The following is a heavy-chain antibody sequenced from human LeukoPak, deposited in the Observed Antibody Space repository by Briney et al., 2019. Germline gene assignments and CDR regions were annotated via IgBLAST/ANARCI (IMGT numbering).Heavy chain of an antibody. CDR3: AMVGATPVRDAFDI. D-gene: IGHD1-26*01. CDR2: IIPIFGTA. V-gene: IGHV1-69*05. Sequence: SVKVSCKASGGTFSSYAISWVRQAPGQGLEWMGGIIPIFGTANYAQKFQGRVTITTDESTSTAYMERSSLRSEDTAVYYCAMVGATPVRDAFDIWGQGTMVTVSS. CDR1: GGTFSSYA. J-gene: IGHJ3*02.